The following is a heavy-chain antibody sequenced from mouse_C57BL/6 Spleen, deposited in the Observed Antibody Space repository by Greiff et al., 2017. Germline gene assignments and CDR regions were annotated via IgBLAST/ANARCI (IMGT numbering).Heavy chain of an antibody. CDR1: GYTFTSYW. D-gene: IGHD1-1*01. CDR3: AREDYGSSSDAMDY. CDR2: IHPNSGST. V-gene: IGHV1-64*01. Sequence: QVQLQQPGAELVKPGASVKLSCKASGYTFTSYWKHWVKQRPGQGLEWIGMIHPNSGSTNYNEKFKSKATLTVDKSSSTAYMQLSSLTSEDSAVYYCAREDYGSSSDAMDYWGQGTSVTVSS. J-gene: IGHJ4*01.